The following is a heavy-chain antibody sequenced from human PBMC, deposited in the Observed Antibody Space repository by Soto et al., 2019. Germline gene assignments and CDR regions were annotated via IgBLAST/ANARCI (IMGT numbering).Heavy chain of an antibody. Sequence: GGSLRLSCAASGFTFRSDVMSWVRQAPGKGLEWVSTILGYGGSTYYADSVKGRFTISRDTSRNTLYLQMNSLRAEDTAVYYCARDRDSSGYGFFGYWGQGTLVTVSS. CDR2: ILGYGGST. V-gene: IGHV3-23*01. CDR3: ARDRDSSGYGFFGY. CDR1: GFTFRSDV. J-gene: IGHJ4*02. D-gene: IGHD3-22*01.